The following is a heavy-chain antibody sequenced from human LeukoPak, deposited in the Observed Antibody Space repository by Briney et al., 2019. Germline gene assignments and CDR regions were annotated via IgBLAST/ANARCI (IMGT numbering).Heavy chain of an antibody. CDR2: ICYSGST. V-gene: IGHV4-59*01. CDR3: ARAWVRYDSSGYLFDY. Sequence: PSETLSLTCTVSGGSINSYYWSWIRQPPGKGLEWIGYICYSGSTNYNPSLKSRVTISVDTSKNQFSLKLSSVTAADTAVYYCARAWVRYDSSGYLFDYWGQGTLVTVSS. CDR1: GGSINSYY. D-gene: IGHD3-22*01. J-gene: IGHJ4*02.